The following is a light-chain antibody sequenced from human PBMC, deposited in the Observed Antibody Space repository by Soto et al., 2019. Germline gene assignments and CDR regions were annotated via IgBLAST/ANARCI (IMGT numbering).Light chain of an antibody. J-gene: IGLJ1*01. V-gene: IGLV2-14*01. CDR1: SSDVGGHNY. CDR3: SSYTSSTTLV. Sequence: QSALTQPASVSGSPGQSVTISCTGTSSDVGGHNYVSWYQQHPGKAPNLMIYEVSNRPSGGSRRFSGSKSGNTASLTISGLQAEDEADYYCSSYTSSTTLVFGTGTKVTVL. CDR2: EVS.